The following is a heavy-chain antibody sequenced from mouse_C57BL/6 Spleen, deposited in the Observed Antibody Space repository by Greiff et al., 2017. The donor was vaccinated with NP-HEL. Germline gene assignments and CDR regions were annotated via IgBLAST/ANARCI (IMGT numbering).Heavy chain of an antibody. CDR2: IYPGSGST. J-gene: IGHJ4*01. CDR3: AREAYYGSSYPYAMDY. Sequence: QVQLQQPGAELVKPGASVKMSCKASGYTFTSYWITWVKQRPGQGLEWIGDIYPGSGSTNYNEKFKSKATLTVDTSSSTAYMQLSSLTSEDSAVYYCAREAYYGSSYPYAMDYWGQGTSVTVSS. V-gene: IGHV1-55*01. D-gene: IGHD1-1*01. CDR1: GYTFTSYW.